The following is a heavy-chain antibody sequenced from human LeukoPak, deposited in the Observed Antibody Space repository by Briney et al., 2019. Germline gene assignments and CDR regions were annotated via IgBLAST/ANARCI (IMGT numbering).Heavy chain of an antibody. Sequence: SETLSLTCTVSGGSISSGDYYWSWIRQPPGKGLEWIGYIYYSGSTYYNPSLKSRVTISVDTSKNQFSLKLSSVTAADTAVYYCARDISNSYGYGYYFDYWGQGTLVTVSS. V-gene: IGHV4-30-4*01. D-gene: IGHD5-18*01. J-gene: IGHJ4*02. CDR3: ARDISNSYGYGYYFDY. CDR2: IYYSGST. CDR1: GGSISSGDYY.